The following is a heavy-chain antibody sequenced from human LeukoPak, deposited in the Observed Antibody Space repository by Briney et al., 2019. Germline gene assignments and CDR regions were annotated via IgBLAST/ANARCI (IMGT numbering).Heavy chain of an antibody. Sequence: GGSLRLSCAGSRFTFSSYEMNWVRQAPGKGLEWVSYVSSSGSTIYYADSVKGRFTISRDNAKSSLYLQMNSLRAEDTAVYYCARTTVNAFDIWGQGTMVTLSS. CDR2: VSSSGSTI. V-gene: IGHV3-48*03. D-gene: IGHD4-17*01. CDR1: RFTFSSYE. CDR3: ARTTVNAFDI. J-gene: IGHJ3*02.